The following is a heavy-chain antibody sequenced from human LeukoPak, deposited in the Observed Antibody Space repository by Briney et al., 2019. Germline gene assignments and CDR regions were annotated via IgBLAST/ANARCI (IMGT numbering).Heavy chain of an antibody. Sequence: PSETLSLTCTVSGGSISSGYYYWNWIRQPPGKGLEWIGYIYYTGITSYNPSLKSRVIISEDTSKNQFSLKLTSVTAADTAVYYCARASYVGAPITLGDWGQGNLVTVSS. CDR3: ARASYVGAPITLGD. CDR1: GGSISSGYYY. D-gene: IGHD1-26*01. V-gene: IGHV4-30-4*01. CDR2: IYYTGIT. J-gene: IGHJ4*02.